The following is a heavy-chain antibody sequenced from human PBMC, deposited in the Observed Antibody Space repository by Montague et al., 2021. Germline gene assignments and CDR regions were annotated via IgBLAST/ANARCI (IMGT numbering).Heavy chain of an antibody. V-gene: IGHV3-9*01. J-gene: IGHJ6*02. CDR1: GFTFEDYA. CDR3: ARVRERRYYYYGMDV. Sequence: SLRLSCAASGFTFEDYAMHWVRQAPGKGLEWVSGISWNSGSIGYADSVKGRLTISRDNAKNSLYLQMNSLRAEDKALYYCARVRERRYYYYGMDVWGQGTAVTVSS. D-gene: IGHD1-1*01. CDR2: ISWNSGSI.